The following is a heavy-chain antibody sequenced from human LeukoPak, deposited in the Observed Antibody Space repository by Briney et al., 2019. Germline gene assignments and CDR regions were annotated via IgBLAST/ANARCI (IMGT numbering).Heavy chain of an antibody. CDR1: GFTFSSYA. V-gene: IGHV3-23*01. CDR3: AKDGGLLWFGELFNNYFDY. CDR2: ISGSGGST. J-gene: IGHJ4*02. D-gene: IGHD3-10*01. Sequence: GGSLRLSCAASGFTFSSYAMSWVRQAPGKGLEWVSAISGSGGSTYYADSVKGRFTISRDNSKNTLYLQMNSLRAEDTAVYYCAKDGGLLWFGELFNNYFDYWGQGTLVTVSS.